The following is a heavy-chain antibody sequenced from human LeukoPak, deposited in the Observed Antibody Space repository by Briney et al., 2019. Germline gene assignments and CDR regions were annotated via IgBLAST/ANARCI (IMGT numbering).Heavy chain of an antibody. D-gene: IGHD2-15*01. V-gene: IGHV3-23*01. Sequence: PGGSLRLSCAASGFTVSSNYMSWVRQAPGKGLEWVSAISNNGGYTYYADSVQGRFTISRDNSKSTPCLQMNSLRAEDTAVYYCAKQLGYCSDGSCYFPYRGQGTLVTVSS. CDR1: GFTVSSNY. CDR2: ISNNGGYT. CDR3: AKQLGYCSDGSCYFPY. J-gene: IGHJ4*02.